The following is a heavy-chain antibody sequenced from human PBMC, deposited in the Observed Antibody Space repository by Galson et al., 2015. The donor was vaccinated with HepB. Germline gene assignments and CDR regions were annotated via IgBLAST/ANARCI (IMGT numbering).Heavy chain of an antibody. V-gene: IGHV1-69*13. CDR1: GGTFSSYA. Sequence: SVKVSCKASGGTFSSYAISWVRQAPGQGLEWMGGIIPIFGTANYAQKFQGRVTITADESTSTAYMELSSLRSEDTAVYYCARDKGWELLGHFDYWGQGTLVTVSS. CDR2: IIPIFGTA. CDR3: ARDKGWELLGHFDY. J-gene: IGHJ4*02. D-gene: IGHD1-26*01.